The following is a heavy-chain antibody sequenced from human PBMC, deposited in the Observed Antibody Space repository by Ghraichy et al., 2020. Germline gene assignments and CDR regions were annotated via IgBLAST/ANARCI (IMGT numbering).Heavy chain of an antibody. D-gene: IGHD2-2*01. J-gene: IGHJ3*02. CDR2: ISSSNSYI. CDR3: AGFSSSTSWAPDAFDI. V-gene: IGHV3-21*01. Sequence: GGSLRLSCAASGFTFSSYSMNWVRQAPGKGLEWVSSISSSNSYIYYADSVKGRFTISRDNAKNSLYLQMNSLRAEDTAVYYCAGFSSSTSWAPDAFDIWGQGTMVTVSS. CDR1: GFTFSSYS.